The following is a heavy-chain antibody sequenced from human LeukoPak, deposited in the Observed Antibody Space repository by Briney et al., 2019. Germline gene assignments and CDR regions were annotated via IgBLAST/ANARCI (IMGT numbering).Heavy chain of an antibody. V-gene: IGHV4-34*01. Sequence: PSETLSLTCAVYGGSFSGYYWSWIRQPPEKGLEWIGEINHSGSTNYNPSLKSRVTISVDTSKNQFSLKLSSVTAADTAVYYCARGTRVNYDFWSGYHYYFDYWGQGTLVTVSS. CDR1: GGSFSGYY. CDR3: ARGTRVNYDFWSGYHYYFDY. CDR2: INHSGST. J-gene: IGHJ4*02. D-gene: IGHD3-3*01.